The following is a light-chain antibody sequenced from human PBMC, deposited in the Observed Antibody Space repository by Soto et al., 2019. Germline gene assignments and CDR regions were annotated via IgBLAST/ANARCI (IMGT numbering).Light chain of an antibody. J-gene: IGKJ1*01. CDR2: GAS. Sequence: EIVLTQSPGTLSLSPGERATLSCRASQSVSTRSLAWYQQKPGQAPRLLISGASSRAADIPDRFSGSGSGTDFTLIINSLQSEDFAVYYCQQYNNWPSEGTFGQGTKVDIK. CDR1: QSVSTRS. V-gene: IGKV3-20*01. CDR3: QQYNNWPSEGT.